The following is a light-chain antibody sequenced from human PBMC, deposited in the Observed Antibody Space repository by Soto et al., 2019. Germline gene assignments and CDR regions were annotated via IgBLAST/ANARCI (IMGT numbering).Light chain of an antibody. V-gene: IGKV1-5*01. Sequence: DIQMTQSPSTLSASVGDRVTITCRASQSISTWLAWYQQKPGTAPNLLIYDASNLESGVPSRFSGSGSGTEFTLTISSLQPDDFATYYCQQYNSYWTFGQGTKVDIK. J-gene: IGKJ1*01. CDR3: QQYNSYWT. CDR2: DAS. CDR1: QSISTW.